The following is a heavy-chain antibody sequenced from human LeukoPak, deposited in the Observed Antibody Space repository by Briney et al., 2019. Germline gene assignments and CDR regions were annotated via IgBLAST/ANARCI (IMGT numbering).Heavy chain of an antibody. CDR1: GFTFINAW. CDR2: IKSKTDGETA. V-gene: IGHV3-15*01. J-gene: IGHJ4*02. Sequence: GGSLRLSCAASGFTFINAWMSWVRQAPGKGLEWVGRIKSKTDGETADYAAPVKGRFTISRDDSKNTLYLQTNSLKTEDTAVYYCTTGTTAVSYCPYWGQGTLVTVSS. CDR3: TTGTTAVSYCPY. D-gene: IGHD4-11*01.